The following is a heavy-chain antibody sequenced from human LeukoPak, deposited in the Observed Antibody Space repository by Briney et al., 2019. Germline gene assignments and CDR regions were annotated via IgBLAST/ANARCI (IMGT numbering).Heavy chain of an antibody. D-gene: IGHD3-3*01. Sequence: SVKVSCKASGYTFTSYGISWVRQAPGQGLEWMGWISAYNGNTNYAQKLQGRVTMTTDTSTSTAYMELRSLRSDDTAVYYCAGVLPYYDFWSGSGAFDIWGQGTMVTVSS. CDR3: AGVLPYYDFWSGSGAFDI. CDR1: GYTFTSYG. V-gene: IGHV1-18*01. CDR2: ISAYNGNT. J-gene: IGHJ3*02.